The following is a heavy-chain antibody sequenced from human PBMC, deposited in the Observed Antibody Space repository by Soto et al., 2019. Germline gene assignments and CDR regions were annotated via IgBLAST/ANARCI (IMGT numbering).Heavy chain of an antibody. CDR2: IWYDGSNK. CDR3: ARDGASVTTYFDY. Sequence: QVQLVESGGGVVQPGRSLRLSCEASGFSFSRSGMHWVPQAPGKGLEWVAVIWYDGSNKYCADSVKGRFTISRDNSKNTLYLQMNSLRAEDTAVYYCARDGASVTTYFDYWGQGTLVTVSS. J-gene: IGHJ4*02. CDR1: GFSFSRSG. D-gene: IGHD4-17*01. V-gene: IGHV3-33*01.